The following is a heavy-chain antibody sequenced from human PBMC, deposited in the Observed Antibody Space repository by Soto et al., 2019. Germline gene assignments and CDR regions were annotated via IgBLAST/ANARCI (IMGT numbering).Heavy chain of an antibody. CDR3: ARDQGRGYNYGFAY. Sequence: HPGGSLRLSCAASGFTFSSYGMHWVRQAPGKGLEWVAVIWYDGSNKYYADSVKGRFTISRDNSKNTLYLQMNSLRAEDTAVYYCARDQGRGYNYGFAYWGQGTLVTVSS. CDR1: GFTFSSYG. D-gene: IGHD5-18*01. V-gene: IGHV3-33*01. CDR2: IWYDGSNK. J-gene: IGHJ4*02.